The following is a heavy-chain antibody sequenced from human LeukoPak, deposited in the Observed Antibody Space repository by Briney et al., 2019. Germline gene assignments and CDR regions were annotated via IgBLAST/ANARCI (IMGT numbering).Heavy chain of an antibody. CDR2: IKQDGSEK. CDR1: GFTFSSYW. CDR3: AKDPPSSSGWYGAFDI. Sequence: GGSLRLSCAASGFTFSSYWMSWVRQAPGKGLEWVANIKQDGSEKYYADSVKGRFSISRDNAKNSLYLQMNSLRAEDTALYYCAKDPPSSSGWYGAFDIWGQGTMVTVSS. J-gene: IGHJ3*02. V-gene: IGHV3-7*03. D-gene: IGHD6-19*01.